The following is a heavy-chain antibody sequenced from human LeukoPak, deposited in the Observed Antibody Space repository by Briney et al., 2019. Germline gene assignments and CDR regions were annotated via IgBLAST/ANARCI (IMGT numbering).Heavy chain of an antibody. J-gene: IGHJ3*02. CDR3: ARDHYPSRAFDI. V-gene: IGHV4-4*07. D-gene: IGHD1-26*01. CDR1: AGSSSSYY. CDR2: IYTSGST. Sequence: SETLSLTCTVAAGSSSSYYWSWIRQPAVNGLEWIGRIYTSGSTNYNPSLKSRVTMSVDTSKNQFSLKLSSVTAADTAVYYCARDHYPSRAFDIWGQGTMVTVSS.